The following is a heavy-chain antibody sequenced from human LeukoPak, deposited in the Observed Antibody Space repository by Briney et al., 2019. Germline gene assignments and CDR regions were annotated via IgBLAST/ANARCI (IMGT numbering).Heavy chain of an antibody. CDR2: IKQDGSEK. Sequence: GGSLRLSCAASGFGFSNFWMSWVRQAPGKGLEWVANIKQDGSEKYYVASVKGRFIISRDNAKNSLYLQMNTLRAEDTAVYYCARDGNFYDNNGCDYWGQGTLVTVSS. J-gene: IGHJ4*02. CDR3: ARDGNFYDNNGCDY. CDR1: GFGFSNFW. V-gene: IGHV3-7*01. D-gene: IGHD3-22*01.